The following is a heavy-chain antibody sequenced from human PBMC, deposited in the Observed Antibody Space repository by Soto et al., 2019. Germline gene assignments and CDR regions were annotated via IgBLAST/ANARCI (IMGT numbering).Heavy chain of an antibody. CDR1: GGSFSGYY. D-gene: IGHD2-2*01. Sequence: QVQLQQWGAGLLKPSETLSLTCAVYGGSFSGYYWSWIRQPPGKGLEWIGEINHSGSTNYNPSLXSXVXXSVDTSKNQFSLKLSSVTAADTAVYYCARWYQFDIWGQGTMVTVSS. CDR3: ARWYQFDI. V-gene: IGHV4-34*01. CDR2: INHSGST. J-gene: IGHJ3*02.